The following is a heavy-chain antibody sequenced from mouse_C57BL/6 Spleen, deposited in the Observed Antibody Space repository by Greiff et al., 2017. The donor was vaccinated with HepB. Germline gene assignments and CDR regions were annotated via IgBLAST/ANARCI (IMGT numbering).Heavy chain of an antibody. CDR3: ARWGTTGGYFDY. Sequence: QVQLQQPGAELVMPGASVKLSCKASGYTFTSYWMHWVKQRPGQGLEWIGEIDPSDSYTNYNQKFKGKSTLTVDKSSSTAYMQLSSLTSEDAAVYYCARWGTTGGYFDYWGQGTTLTVSS. CDR2: IDPSDSYT. CDR1: GYTFTSYW. J-gene: IGHJ2*01. V-gene: IGHV1-69*01. D-gene: IGHD1-1*01.